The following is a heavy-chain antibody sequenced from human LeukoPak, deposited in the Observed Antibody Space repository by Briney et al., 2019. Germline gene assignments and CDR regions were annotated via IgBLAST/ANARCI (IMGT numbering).Heavy chain of an antibody. Sequence: GGSLKLSCAASGFTFSNYGMSWLRQAPGKGLEWLSAISGSGGSTYYADSVKGRFTISRDNSKNTLYLQMNSLRAEDTAVYYCARILDSAWGELGYWGQGTLVTVSS. D-gene: IGHD6-19*01. CDR1: GFTFSNYG. CDR2: ISGSGGST. V-gene: IGHV3-23*01. J-gene: IGHJ4*02. CDR3: ARILDSAWGELGY.